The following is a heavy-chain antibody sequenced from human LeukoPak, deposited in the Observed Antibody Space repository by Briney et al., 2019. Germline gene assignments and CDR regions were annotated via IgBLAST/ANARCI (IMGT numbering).Heavy chain of an antibody. CDR1: GFTFTSYA. V-gene: IGHV1-69*05. CDR2: IIPIFGTA. J-gene: IGHJ4*02. Sequence: SVKVSCKASGFTFTSYAISLVRQAPGQGLEWMGVIIPIFGTANYAQKFQGRVTITTDESTSTAYMELSSLRSDDTAVFYCARGLGSNSVDYWGQGTLVTVSS. D-gene: IGHD6-13*01. CDR3: ARGLGSNSVDY.